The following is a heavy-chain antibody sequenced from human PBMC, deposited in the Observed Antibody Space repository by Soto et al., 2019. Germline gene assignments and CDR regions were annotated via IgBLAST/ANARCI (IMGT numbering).Heavy chain of an antibody. CDR1: GYTFTSYG. CDR3: ARDLGQQLSDY. V-gene: IGHV1-18*01. J-gene: IGHJ4*02. D-gene: IGHD6-13*01. CDR2: ISAYNGNT. Sequence: QVQLVQSGAEVKKPGASVKVSCKASGYTFTSYGISWVRQAPGQGLEWMGWISAYNGNTKYAQKLQGRVTMTTDTPTSTAYMELRRLRSDDTAVYYCARDLGQQLSDYWGQGPLATVSS.